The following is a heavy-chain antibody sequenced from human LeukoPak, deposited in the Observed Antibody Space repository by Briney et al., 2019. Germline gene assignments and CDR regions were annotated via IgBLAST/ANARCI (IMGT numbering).Heavy chain of an antibody. Sequence: GSLRLSCVASGFTFNNYAMSWIRQPPGKGLEWIGEINHSGSTNYNPSLKSRVTISVDTSKNQFSLKLSSVTAADTAVYYCARGPTLRPFDYWGQGTLVTVSS. J-gene: IGHJ4*02. CDR2: INHSGST. V-gene: IGHV4-34*01. CDR1: GFTFNNYA. D-gene: IGHD5-12*01. CDR3: ARGPTLRPFDY.